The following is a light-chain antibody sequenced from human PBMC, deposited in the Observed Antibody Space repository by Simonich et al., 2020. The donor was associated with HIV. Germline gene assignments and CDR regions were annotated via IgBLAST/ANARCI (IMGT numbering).Light chain of an antibody. CDR2: WAS. CDR3: QQYYDTPYT. Sequence: DIVMTQSPDSLAVSLGERATINCKSSRSVLYSSNTKNDLAWYHQKPGQPPKLLIYWASTRESGVPDRFSGSGSGTDFTLTISSLQAEDVAVYYCQQYYDTPYTFGQGTKLEIK. CDR1: RSVLYSSNTKND. V-gene: IGKV4-1*01. J-gene: IGKJ2*01.